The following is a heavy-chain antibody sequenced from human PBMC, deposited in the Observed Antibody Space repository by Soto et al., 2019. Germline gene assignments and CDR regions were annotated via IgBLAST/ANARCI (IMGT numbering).Heavy chain of an antibody. CDR3: ARVGAPYYDFWSGHMDV. D-gene: IGHD3-3*01. CDR2: ISSSSSYI. V-gene: IGHV3-21*01. Sequence: EVQLVESGGGLVKPGGSLRLSCAASGFTFSSYSMNWVRQAPGQGLEWVSSISSSSSYIYYADSVKGRFTISRDNAKNSLFLQMNSLRAEDTAVYYCARVGAPYYDFWSGHMDVWGKGTTVTVSS. CDR1: GFTFSSYS. J-gene: IGHJ6*03.